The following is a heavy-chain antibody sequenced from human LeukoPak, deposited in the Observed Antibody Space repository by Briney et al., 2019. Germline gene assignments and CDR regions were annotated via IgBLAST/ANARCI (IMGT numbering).Heavy chain of an antibody. CDR3: ARSVAVAGIIYYGVDV. V-gene: IGHV4-61*01. J-gene: IGHJ6*02. Sequence: SETLSLTCTVSGGSIGSGSYYWSWIRQPPGQRLEWIGNIYYSGSTNYNPSLKSRITISVDTSKNQFSLKVRSVTAADTAVYYCARSVAVAGIIYYGVDVWGQGTTVTVSS. CDR2: IYYSGST. CDR1: GGSIGSGSYY. D-gene: IGHD6-19*01.